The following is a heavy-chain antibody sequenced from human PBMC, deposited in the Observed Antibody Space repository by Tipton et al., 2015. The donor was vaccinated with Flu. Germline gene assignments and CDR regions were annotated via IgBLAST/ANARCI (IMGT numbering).Heavy chain of an antibody. V-gene: IGHV4-4*02. CDR1: GGSISSTNW. CDR2: IYYSGST. CDR3: ARSYAFCGGNCYSYYFDD. J-gene: IGHJ4*02. D-gene: IGHD2-21*02. Sequence: GLVKPSQTLSLTCTVSGGSISSTNWWSWVRQPPGKGLEWIGEIYYSGSTNYNPSLKKRATISVDKSKNQFSLRLSSVTAADTALYFCARSYAFCGGNCYSYYFDDWGQGILVPVSP.